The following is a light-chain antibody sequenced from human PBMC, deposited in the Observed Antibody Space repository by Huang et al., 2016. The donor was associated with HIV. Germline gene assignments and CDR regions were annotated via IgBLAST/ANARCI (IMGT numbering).Light chain of an antibody. CDR3: QQYDNWPWT. CDR1: QSGSSN. Sequence: EIVMTQSPATLSVSPGERATLSCRASQSGSSNLARYQRKPGQAPRPLIDGASTRATAVPARCSGSGSGGEVTLTISSLQSEDFAVYCCQQYDNWPWTFGQGTKVEIK. J-gene: IGKJ1*01. CDR2: GAS. V-gene: IGKV3-15*01.